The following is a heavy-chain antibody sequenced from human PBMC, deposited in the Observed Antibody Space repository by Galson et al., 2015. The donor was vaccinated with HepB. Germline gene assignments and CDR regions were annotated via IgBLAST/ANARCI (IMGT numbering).Heavy chain of an antibody. CDR1: GFTFSDYY. Sequence: SLRLSCAASGFTFSDYYMSWIRQAPGKGLEWVSYISGSGSNIYHADSVKGRFTISRDSAKKSLYLQMNSLRAEDTAVYYCARDAKPMVRGAVFHYWGQGTLVTVSS. V-gene: IGHV3-11*01. CDR3: ARDAKPMVRGAVFHY. CDR2: ISGSGSNI. J-gene: IGHJ4*02. D-gene: IGHD3-10*01.